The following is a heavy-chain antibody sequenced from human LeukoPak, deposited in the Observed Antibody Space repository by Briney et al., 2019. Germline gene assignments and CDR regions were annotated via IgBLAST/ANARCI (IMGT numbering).Heavy chain of an antibody. D-gene: IGHD3-3*01. Sequence: GGSLRLSCAASGFTFSSYSMNWVRQAPGKGLEWVSSISSSSSYIYYADSVKGRFTISRDNAKNSLYLQMNSLRAEDTAVYYCARDDDFMGAYYYYYMDVWGKGTTVTVSS. CDR2: ISSSSSYI. CDR1: GFTFSSYS. CDR3: ARDDDFMGAYYYYYMDV. J-gene: IGHJ6*03. V-gene: IGHV3-21*01.